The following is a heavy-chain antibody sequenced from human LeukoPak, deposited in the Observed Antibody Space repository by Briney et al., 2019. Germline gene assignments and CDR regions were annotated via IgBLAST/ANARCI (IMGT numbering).Heavy chain of an antibody. CDR2: ISYDGSNK. J-gene: IGHJ6*02. CDR1: GFTFSSYA. CDR3: ARDRSIYYDFWSGYYVDYYYYGMDV. V-gene: IGHV3-30-3*01. D-gene: IGHD3-3*01. Sequence: PGRSPRLSCAASGFTFSSYAMHWVRQAPGKGLEWVAVISYDGSNKYYADSVKGRFTISRDNSKNTLYLQMNSLRAEDTAVYYCARDRSIYYDFWSGYYVDYYYYGMDVWGQGTTVTVSS.